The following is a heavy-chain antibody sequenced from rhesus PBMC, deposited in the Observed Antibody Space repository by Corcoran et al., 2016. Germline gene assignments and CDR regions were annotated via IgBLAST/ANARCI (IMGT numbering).Heavy chain of an antibody. CDR3: ARKPKYPEEYYFDY. Sequence: QVQLVQSGAEVKKPGSSVKVSCKASGYTFTDYYMHWVRQAPRQGLEWMGWINPYNGNTKYAQKCQGRVTMTRDTSTSTAYMELSSLRSEDTAVYYCARKPKYPEEYYFDYWGQGVLVTVSS. CDR2: INPYNGNT. V-gene: IGHV1S2*01. CDR1: GYTFTDYY. D-gene: IGHD2-21*01. J-gene: IGHJ4*01.